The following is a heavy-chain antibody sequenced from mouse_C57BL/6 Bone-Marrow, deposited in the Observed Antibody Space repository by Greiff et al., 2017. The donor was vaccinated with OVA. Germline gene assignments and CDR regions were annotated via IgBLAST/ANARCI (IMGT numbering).Heavy chain of an antibody. Sequence: DVHLVESGGGLVKPGGSLKLSCAASGFTFSSYAMSWVRQTPEKRLEWVATISDGGSYTYYPDNVKGRFTISRDNAKNNLYLQMSHLKSEDTAMYYCAREGYYYGTYYWGQGTSVTVSS. D-gene: IGHD1-1*01. J-gene: IGHJ4*01. V-gene: IGHV5-4*01. CDR1: GFTFSSYA. CDR3: AREGYYYGTYY. CDR2: ISDGGSYT.